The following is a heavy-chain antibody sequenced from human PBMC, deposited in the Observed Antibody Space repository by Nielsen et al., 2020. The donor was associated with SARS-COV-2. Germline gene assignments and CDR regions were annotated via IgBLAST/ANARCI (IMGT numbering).Heavy chain of an antibody. V-gene: IGHV4-59*08. D-gene: IGHD3-3*01. CDR2: IYYSGST. J-gene: IGHJ6*02. CDR1: GGSISSYY. CDR3: ARHAGGITIFGVVIIEGMDV. Sequence: SETLSLTCTVSGGSISSYYWSWIRQPPGKGLEWIGYIYYSGSTYYNPSLKSRVTISVDTSKNQFSLKLSSVTAADTAVYYRARHAGGITIFGVVIIEGMDVWGQGTTVTVSS.